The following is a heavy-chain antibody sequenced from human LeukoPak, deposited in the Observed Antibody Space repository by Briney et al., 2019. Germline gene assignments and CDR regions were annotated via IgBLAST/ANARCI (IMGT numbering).Heavy chain of an antibody. CDR2: INHSGST. CDR3: ARGGDIVVVPVNWFDP. V-gene: IGHV4-34*01. J-gene: IGHJ5*02. Sequence: SETLSLTYAVYGGSFSGYYWSWIRQPPGKGLEWIGEINHSGSTNYNPSLKSRVTISVDTSKNQFSLKLSSVTAADTAVYYCARGGDIVVVPVNWFDPWGQGTLVTVSS. D-gene: IGHD2-2*01. CDR1: GGSFSGYY.